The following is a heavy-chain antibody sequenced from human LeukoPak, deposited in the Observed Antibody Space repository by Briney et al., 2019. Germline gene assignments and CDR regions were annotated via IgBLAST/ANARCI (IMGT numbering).Heavy chain of an antibody. Sequence: PGGSLRLSCAASGFNFNSNSMNWVRQAPGKGLEWVSAISGSGGSTYYADSVKGRFTISRDNSKNTLYLQMNSLRAEDTAVYYCAKDRGDCSSTSCYTPVDAFDIWGQGTMVTVSS. V-gene: IGHV3-23*01. CDR1: GFNFNSNS. CDR3: AKDRGDCSSTSCYTPVDAFDI. J-gene: IGHJ3*02. D-gene: IGHD2-2*01. CDR2: ISGSGGST.